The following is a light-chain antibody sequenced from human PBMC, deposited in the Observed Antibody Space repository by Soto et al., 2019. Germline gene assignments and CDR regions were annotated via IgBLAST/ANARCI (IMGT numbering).Light chain of an antibody. J-gene: IGLJ2*01. CDR2: EVT. CDR3: SSYAGNNNVI. CDR1: SSDVGAYNY. Sequence: QSVLTQPPSASGSPGQSVTISCTGTSSDVGAYNYVSWYQQHPGRAPKLLIYEVTGRPSGVPDRFSGSKSGNTASLTVSGLQAEDEADYYCSSYAGNNNVIFGGGTKVT. V-gene: IGLV2-8*01.